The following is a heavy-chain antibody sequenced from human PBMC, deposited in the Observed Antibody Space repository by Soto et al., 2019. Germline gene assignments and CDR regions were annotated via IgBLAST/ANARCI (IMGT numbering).Heavy chain of an antibody. CDR1: GFSFSGHY. CDR3: ARSKDGSDDY. CDR2: IRTKGARYTT. Sequence: LRLSCAGSGFSFSGHYMDWVRQAPGKGLEWVARIRTKGARYTTEYAASVKGRFTISRDDSKNSLYLQMNSLKPEDTALYYCARSKDGSDDYWGQGTLVTVSS. J-gene: IGHJ4*02. D-gene: IGHD5-12*01. V-gene: IGHV3-72*01.